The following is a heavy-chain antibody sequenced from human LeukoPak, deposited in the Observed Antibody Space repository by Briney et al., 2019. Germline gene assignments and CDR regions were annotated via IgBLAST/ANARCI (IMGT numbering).Heavy chain of an antibody. CDR1: GFTVSSNY. V-gene: IGHV3-53*01. CDR3: ARVRLRRVIDY. J-gene: IGHJ4*02. CDR2: IYSGGST. Sequence: GRSLRLSCAASGFTVSSNYMSWVRQAPGKGLEWVSVIYSGGSTYYADSVKGRFTISRDNSKNTLYLQMNSLRAEDTAVYYCARVRLRRVIDYWGQGTLVTVSS. D-gene: IGHD4-17*01.